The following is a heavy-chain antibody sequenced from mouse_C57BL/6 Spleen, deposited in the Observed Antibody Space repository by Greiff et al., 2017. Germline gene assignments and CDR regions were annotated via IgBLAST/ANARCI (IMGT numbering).Heavy chain of an antibody. Sequence: QVQLKASGAELVRPGASVTLSCKASGYTFTDYEMHWVKQTPVHGLEWIGAIDPETGGTAYNQKFKGKAILTADKSSSTAYMELRSLTSEDSAVYYCTRGWDYFDYWGQGTTLTVSS. CDR1: GYTFTDYE. D-gene: IGHD3-3*01. CDR3: TRGWDYFDY. J-gene: IGHJ2*01. CDR2: IDPETGGT. V-gene: IGHV1-15*01.